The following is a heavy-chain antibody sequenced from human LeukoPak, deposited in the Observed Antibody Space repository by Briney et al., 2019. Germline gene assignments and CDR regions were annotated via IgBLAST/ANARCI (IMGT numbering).Heavy chain of an antibody. CDR1: GGSISGYY. J-gene: IGHJ6*02. CDR3: ARDRDYYDNSGYRSPTYVYDMDV. D-gene: IGHD3-22*01. CDR2: IYTSGST. Sequence: SETLSLTCTVSGGSISGYYWSWIRQPAGKGLEWIGHIYTSGSTNYNPSLKSRVTMSVDTSKNQFSLKLSSVTAADTAVYYCARDRDYYDNSGYRSPTYVYDMDVWGQGTTVTVSS. V-gene: IGHV4-4*07.